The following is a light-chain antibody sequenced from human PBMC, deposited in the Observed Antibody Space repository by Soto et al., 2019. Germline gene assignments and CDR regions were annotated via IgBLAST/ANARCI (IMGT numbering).Light chain of an antibody. CDR1: QSVSSY. CDR2: DAS. J-gene: IGKJ4*01. V-gene: IGKV3-11*01. CDR3: QQHINWPLT. Sequence: EIVLTQSPATLSLPPGERATLSCRASQSVSSYLAWYQQRPGQAPRLLIYDASNRATGVPARFSGSGSGTDFTLTISSLEPEDFALYYCQQHINWPLTFGGGTKVDIK.